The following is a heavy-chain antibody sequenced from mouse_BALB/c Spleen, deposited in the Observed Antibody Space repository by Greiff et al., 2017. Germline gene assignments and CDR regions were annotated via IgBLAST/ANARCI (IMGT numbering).Heavy chain of an antibody. CDR2: ISDGGSYT. CDR1: GFTFSDYY. CDR3: ARDQDYGSSYRFAY. J-gene: IGHJ3*01. Sequence: EVQLVESGGGLVKPGGSLKLSCAASGFTFSDYYMYWVRQTPEKRLEWVATISDGGSYTYYPDSVKGRFTISRDNAKNNLYLQMSSLKSEDTAMYYCARDQDYGSSYRFAYWGQGTLVTVSA. D-gene: IGHD1-1*01. V-gene: IGHV5-4*02.